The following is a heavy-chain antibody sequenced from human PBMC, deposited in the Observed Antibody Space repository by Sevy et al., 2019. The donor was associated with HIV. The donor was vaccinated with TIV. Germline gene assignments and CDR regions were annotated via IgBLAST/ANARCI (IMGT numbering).Heavy chain of an antibody. CDR2: ISGSGGST. CDR1: GFTFSSYA. CDR3: SKATTYYYDSSRYNDY. V-gene: IGHV3-23*01. J-gene: IGHJ4*02. Sequence: GGSLRLSCAASGFTFSSYAMSWVRQAPGKGLEWVSAISGSGGSTYYADSVKGRFTISRDNSKNTLYLQMNSLRAEDTAVYYCSKATTYYYDSSRYNDYWGQGTLVTVSS. D-gene: IGHD3-22*01.